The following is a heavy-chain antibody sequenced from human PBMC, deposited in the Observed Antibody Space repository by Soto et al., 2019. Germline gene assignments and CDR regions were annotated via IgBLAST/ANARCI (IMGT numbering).Heavy chain of an antibody. D-gene: IGHD1-1*01. CDR3: VRDGTKTLRDWFDP. J-gene: IGHJ5*02. CDR2: IYATGTT. CDR1: GASISGFY. Sequence: PSETLSLTCTVSGASISGFYWRWIQKSAGKGLEWIGRIYATGTTDYNPSLKSRFMMSVDTSKKQFSLKLRSVTAADTAVYYCVRDGTKTLRDWFDPWGQGISVTVSS. V-gene: IGHV4-4*07.